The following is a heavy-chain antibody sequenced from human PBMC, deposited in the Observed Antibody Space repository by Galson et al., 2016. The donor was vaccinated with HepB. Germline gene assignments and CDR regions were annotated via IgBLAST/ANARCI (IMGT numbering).Heavy chain of an antibody. J-gene: IGHJ6*02. CDR2: INSDGGRT. CDR3: ARVRYSSTRYGGGWGSQYYYGLDV. D-gene: IGHD6-13*01. V-gene: IGHV3-74*01. CDR1: GFSFSSYG. Sequence: SLRLSCAASGFSFSSYGMHWVRQAPGKGLVWVSRINSDGGRTTYADSVTGRFTISRDNARNTLYLHMNSLRADATAVYYCARVRYSSTRYGGGWGSQYYYGLDVWGQGTTVTVSS.